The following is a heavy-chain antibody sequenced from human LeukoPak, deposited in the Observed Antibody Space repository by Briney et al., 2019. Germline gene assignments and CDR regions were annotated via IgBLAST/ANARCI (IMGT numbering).Heavy chain of an antibody. Sequence: SETLSLTCTVSDYSINRDYYWGWIRQPPGKGLEWIGNVYHSGNTYYNPSLKSRVTISVDTSKNQFSLKLSSVTAADTAVYYCARVYYSSSYDYWYFDLWGRGTLVTVSS. CDR1: DYSINRDYY. CDR2: VYHSGNT. D-gene: IGHD6-13*01. J-gene: IGHJ2*01. V-gene: IGHV4-38-2*02. CDR3: ARVYYSSSYDYWYFDL.